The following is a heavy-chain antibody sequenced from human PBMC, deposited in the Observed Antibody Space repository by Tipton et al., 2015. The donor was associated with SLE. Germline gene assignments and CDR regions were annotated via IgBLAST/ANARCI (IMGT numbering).Heavy chain of an antibody. J-gene: IGHJ6*02. V-gene: IGHV4-34*01. Sequence: TLSLTCAVYGGSFSGYYWSWIRQPPGKGLEWIGEINHSGSTNYNPSLKRRVTISVDTSKNQFSLKLSSVTAADTAVYYCARTKRGYYYYYGMDVWGQGTTVTVSS. CDR1: GGSFSGYY. CDR2: INHSGST. CDR3: ARTKRGYYYYYGMDV.